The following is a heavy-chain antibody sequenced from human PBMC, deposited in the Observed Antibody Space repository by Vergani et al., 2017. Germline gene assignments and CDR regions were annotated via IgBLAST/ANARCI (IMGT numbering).Heavy chain of an antibody. V-gene: IGHV4-59*01. D-gene: IGHD1-7*01. J-gene: IGHJ4*02. CDR3: VRGGGRNYPILDY. CDR1: GGSISSSY. Sequence: HVQLQESGPGLVKPSETLSLTCTVSGGSISSSYWSWIRQPPGKGLEWIGFIFHSGSTNYKPSLKSRVTISIDTSKNQFSLKLSSVTAADTAVYYCVRGGGRNYPILDYWGQGSLVTVSS. CDR2: IFHSGST.